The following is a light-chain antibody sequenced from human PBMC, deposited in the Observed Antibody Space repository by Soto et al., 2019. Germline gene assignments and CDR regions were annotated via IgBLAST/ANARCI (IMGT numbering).Light chain of an antibody. CDR2: TDN. CDR1: DSNIGSNS. Sequence: QSVVTQPPSVSGTPGQSVTISCSGRDSNIGSNSVNWYQQLPGTAPKLLIFTDNQRPSGVPDRFSASKSGTSASLAISGLQRLDEADYYCATWDNGLNVYVLGTGTKLTVL. V-gene: IGLV1-44*01. J-gene: IGLJ1*01. CDR3: ATWDNGLNVYV.